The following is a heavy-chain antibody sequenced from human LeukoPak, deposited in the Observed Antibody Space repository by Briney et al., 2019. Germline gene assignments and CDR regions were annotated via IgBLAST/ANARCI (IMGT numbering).Heavy chain of an antibody. J-gene: IGHJ4*02. CDR3: TRGGGSGRYYFDY. V-gene: IGHV3-49*03. CDR1: GFTFGDYA. Sequence: GGSLRLSCTASGFTFGDYAVSWFRQAPWKGLEWVSFIRTKGYGGTTEYAASVKGRFTISRDDSKSIAYLQMNSLKTEDTAVYYCTRGGGSGRYYFDYWGQGTLVTVSS. CDR2: IRTKGYGGTT. D-gene: IGHD3-10*01.